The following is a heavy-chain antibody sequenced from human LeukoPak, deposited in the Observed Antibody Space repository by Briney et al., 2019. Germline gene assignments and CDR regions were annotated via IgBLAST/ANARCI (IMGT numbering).Heavy chain of an antibody. CDR1: GFTVSSDY. Sequence: TGGSLRLSCAASGFTVSSDYMSWVRQAPGKGLEWVSVIYSGGNTYYADSVKGRFTISRDNSKNTLYLQMNSLRAEDTAVYHCARASAAIRRIYFDYWGQGTLVTVSS. D-gene: IGHD2-21*01. CDR2: IYSGGNT. CDR3: ARASAAIRRIYFDY. J-gene: IGHJ4*02. V-gene: IGHV3-53*01.